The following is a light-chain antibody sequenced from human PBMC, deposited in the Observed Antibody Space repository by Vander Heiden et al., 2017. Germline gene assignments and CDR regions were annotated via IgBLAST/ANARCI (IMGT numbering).Light chain of an antibody. J-gene: IGLJ1*01. V-gene: IGLV3-21*02. CDR3: QVWDSSSDHLYV. CDR1: SIGRKS. Sequence: SYVLTQPPSVSVAPGQTARITCGGNSIGRKSVHWYQQKPGQAPVVVVYDDSARPSGIPERFSGSNSVNTATLTISRVEAGDEADYYCQVWDSSSDHLYVFGTGTKVTVL. CDR2: DDS.